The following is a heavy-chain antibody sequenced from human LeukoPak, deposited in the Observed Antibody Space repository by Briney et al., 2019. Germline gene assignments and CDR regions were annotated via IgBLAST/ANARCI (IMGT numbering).Heavy chain of an antibody. J-gene: IGHJ6*04. V-gene: IGHV4-61*01. CDR2: IYYSGST. CDR1: GGSVSSGSYY. CDR3: ARGKIWVAAILRDYYYGMDV. Sequence: PSETLSLTCTVSGGSVSSGSYYWSWIRQPPGKGLEWIGYIYYSGSTNYNPSLKSRVTISVDTSKNQFSLKLSSVTAADTAVYYCARGKIWVAAILRDYYYGMDVWGKGTTVTVSS. D-gene: IGHD2-15*01.